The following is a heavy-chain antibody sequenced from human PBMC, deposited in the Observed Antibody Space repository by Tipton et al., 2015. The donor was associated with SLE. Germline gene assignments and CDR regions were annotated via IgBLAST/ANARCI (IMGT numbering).Heavy chain of an antibody. CDR1: GFTFSSYG. J-gene: IGHJ6*02. D-gene: IGHD6-13*01. CDR2: IWYDGSNK. V-gene: IGHV3-33*01. Sequence: SGFTFSSYGMHWVRQAPGKGLEWVAVIWYDGSNKYYADSVKGRFTISRDNSKNTLYLQMNSLRAEDTAVYYCARDKVLVYYYYGMDVWGQGTTVTVSS. CDR3: ARDKVLVYYYYGMDV.